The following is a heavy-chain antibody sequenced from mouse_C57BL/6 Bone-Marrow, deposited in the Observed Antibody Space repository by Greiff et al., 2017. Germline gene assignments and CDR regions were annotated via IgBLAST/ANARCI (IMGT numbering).Heavy chain of an antibody. CDR1: GYTFTSYW. CDR2: INPCNGGT. J-gene: IGHJ1*03. CDR3: ARHYGSSNGYWYFDV. Sequence: QVQLQQPGTELVKPGASVKLSCKASGYTFTSYWMHWVKQRPGQGLEWIGNINPCNGGTNYNEKFKSKATLTVDKSSSTAYMQLSSLTSDDSAVYYCARHYGSSNGYWYFDVWGTGTTVTVSS. D-gene: IGHD1-1*01. V-gene: IGHV1-53*01.